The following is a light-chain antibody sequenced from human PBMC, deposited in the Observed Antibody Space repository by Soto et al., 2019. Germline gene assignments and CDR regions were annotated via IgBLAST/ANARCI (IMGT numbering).Light chain of an antibody. J-gene: IGKJ4*01. Sequence: EVVMTQSPATLSVSPGERATLSCRASQSVSINLAWYQQRPGQAPRLLMYDATMRATGIPARFSGSGSGTEFTLTISSLQSEDSAVYYCQQYNNWLTFGGGTKV. CDR3: QQYNNWLT. V-gene: IGKV3-15*01. CDR2: DAT. CDR1: QSVSIN.